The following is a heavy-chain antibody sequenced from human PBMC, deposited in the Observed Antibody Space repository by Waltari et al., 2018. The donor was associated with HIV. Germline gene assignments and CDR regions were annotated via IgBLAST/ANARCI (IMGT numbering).Heavy chain of an antibody. J-gene: IGHJ5*02. Sequence: QVQLQQWGAGLLKPSETLSLTCAVYGGSFSGYYWSWIRQPPGKGLEWIGEINHSGSTNYNPSLKSRVTISVDTSKNQFSLKLSSVTAADTAVYYCAKSHLTIFGVVRENNWFDPWGQGTLVTVSS. CDR2: INHSGST. CDR3: AKSHLTIFGVVRENNWFDP. D-gene: IGHD3-3*01. CDR1: GGSFSGYY. V-gene: IGHV4-34*01.